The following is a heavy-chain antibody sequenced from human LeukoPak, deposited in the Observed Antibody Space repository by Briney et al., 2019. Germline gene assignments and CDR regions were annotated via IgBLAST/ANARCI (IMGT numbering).Heavy chain of an antibody. CDR1: GGSFSGYY. D-gene: IGHD6-13*01. V-gene: IGHV4-34*01. CDR3: ARGQYSSSWYWGYYFDY. CDR2: INHSGST. J-gene: IGHJ4*02. Sequence: SETLSLTCAVYGGSFSGYYWSWIRQPPGKGLEWIGEINHSGSTNYNPSLKSRVTISVDTSKHQFSLKLSSVTAADTAVYYCARGQYSSSWYWGYYFDYWGQGTLVTVSS.